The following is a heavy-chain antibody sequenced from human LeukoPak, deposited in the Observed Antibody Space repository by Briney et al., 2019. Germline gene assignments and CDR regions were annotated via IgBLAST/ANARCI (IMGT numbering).Heavy chain of an antibody. V-gene: IGHV3-7*01. D-gene: IGHD2-2*01. CDR1: GFTLSSYW. CDR2: IKQDESAK. Sequence: PGGSLRLSCAASGFTLSSYWMSWVRQAPGKGLEWVANIKQDESAKDYVDSVKGRLTISRENAKNSLYLQMNSLRVDDTAIYYCARVYQSTSGRAIDYWGQGTLVTVSS. J-gene: IGHJ4*02. CDR3: ARVYQSTSGRAIDY.